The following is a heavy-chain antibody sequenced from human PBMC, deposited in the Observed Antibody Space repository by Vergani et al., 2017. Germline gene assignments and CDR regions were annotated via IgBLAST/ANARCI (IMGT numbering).Heavy chain of an antibody. J-gene: IGHJ4*02. CDR1: GGTFSSYA. CDR2: IIPIFGTA. CDR3: VRMGGGIAARPTPGY. V-gene: IGHV1-69*01. D-gene: IGHD6-6*01. Sequence: QVQLVQSGAEVKKPGSSVKVSCKASGGTFSSYAISWVRQAPGQGLEWMGGIIPIFGTANYAQKFQGRVTITADESTSTAYMELSSLRCEDTAVYYCVRMGGGIAARPTPGYWGQGTLVTVSS.